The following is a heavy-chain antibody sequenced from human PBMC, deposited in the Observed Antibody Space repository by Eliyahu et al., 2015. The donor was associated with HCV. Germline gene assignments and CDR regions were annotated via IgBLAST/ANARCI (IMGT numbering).Heavy chain of an antibody. D-gene: IGHD2-2*01. CDR2: INTDGSST. J-gene: IGHJ3*02. V-gene: IGHV3-74*01. CDR1: GFTFSSYW. Sequence: EVQLVESGGDLVQPGGSLRLSCAASGFTFSSYWMHWVRQAPGKGLVWVSRINTDGSSTSYADSVKGRFTISRDNAKNTLYLQMNSLRAEDTAVYYCARRIVVVPSADAFDIWGQGTMVTVSS. CDR3: ARRIVVVPSADAFDI.